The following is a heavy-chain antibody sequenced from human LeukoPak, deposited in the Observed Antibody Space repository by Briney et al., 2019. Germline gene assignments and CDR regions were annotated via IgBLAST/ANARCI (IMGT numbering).Heavy chain of an antibody. CDR2: THSSGGT. D-gene: IGHD4-17*01. Sequence: GGSLRFSCAASGFTGSHNYMSWVRQAPGKGLEWVSATHSSGGTYYADSVKGRFTISRDTSKNTLYLQINSLSVEDTAVYYCIVFGDSNHWGQGTLVTVSS. J-gene: IGHJ5*02. CDR1: GFTGSHNY. CDR3: IVFGDSNH. V-gene: IGHV3-53*01.